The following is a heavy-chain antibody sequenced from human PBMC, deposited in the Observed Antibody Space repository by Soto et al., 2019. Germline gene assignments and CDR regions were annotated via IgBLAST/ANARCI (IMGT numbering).Heavy chain of an antibody. D-gene: IGHD2-2*01. V-gene: IGHV3-48*01. Sequence: GGSLRLSCAASGFTFSTYSMNWVRQAPGKGLEWVSYISSSSSTIYYADSVKGRFTISRDNSKNTLYLQMNSLRAEDTAVYYCARDICISTSCGYYYYGMDVWGQGTTVTVSS. CDR1: GFTFSTYS. CDR2: ISSSSSTI. CDR3: ARDICISTSCGYYYYGMDV. J-gene: IGHJ6*02.